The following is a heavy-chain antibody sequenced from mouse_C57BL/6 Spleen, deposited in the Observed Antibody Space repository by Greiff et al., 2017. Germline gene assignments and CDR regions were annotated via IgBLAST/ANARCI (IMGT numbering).Heavy chain of an antibody. V-gene: IGHV5-4*03. CDR3: ARYSNYVYFDY. CDR1: GFTFSSYA. Sequence: EVKVVESGGGLVKPGGSLKLSCAASGFTFSSYAMSWVRQTPEKRLEWVATISDGGSYTYYPDNVKGRFTISRDNAKNNLYLQMSHLKSEDTAMYYCARYSNYVYFDYWGQGTTLTVSS. D-gene: IGHD2-5*01. CDR2: ISDGGSYT. J-gene: IGHJ2*01.